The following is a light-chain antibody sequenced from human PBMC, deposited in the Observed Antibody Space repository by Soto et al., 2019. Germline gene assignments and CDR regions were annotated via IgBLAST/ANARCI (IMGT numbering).Light chain of an antibody. CDR3: QQYDNLPLT. Sequence: DIQMTRSPSSLCASVGDRVTITCQASQDISNYLNWYQQKPGKAPKLLIYDASNLETGVPSRFSGSGSGTDFTFTISSLQPEDIAAYYCQQYDNLPLTFGGGTKVEIK. CDR1: QDISNY. J-gene: IGKJ4*01. V-gene: IGKV1-33*01. CDR2: DAS.